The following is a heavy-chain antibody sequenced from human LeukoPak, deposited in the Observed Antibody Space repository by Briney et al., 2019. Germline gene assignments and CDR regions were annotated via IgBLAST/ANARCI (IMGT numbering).Heavy chain of an antibody. CDR2: ISYDGSNV. D-gene: IGHD3-16*02. CDR3: ARDCYDYVWGSYRYTGFDY. CDR1: GFTFSSYG. Sequence: GGSLRLSCAASGFTFSSYGMHWVRQAPGKGLEWVATISYDGSNVYYADSVKGRFTISRDNSKNTLYLQMNSLRAEDTAVYYCARDCYDYVWGSYRYTGFDYWGQGTLVTVSS. J-gene: IGHJ4*02. V-gene: IGHV3-30*03.